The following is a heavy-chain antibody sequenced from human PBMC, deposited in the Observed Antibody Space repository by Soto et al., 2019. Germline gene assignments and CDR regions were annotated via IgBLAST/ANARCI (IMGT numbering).Heavy chain of an antibody. CDR2: LYDVFGS. CDR1: GFTLTSYT. Sequence: EVQLVESGGGLVKPGGSLRLSCAASGFTLTSYTMNWVRQAPGKGLEWVSALYDVFGSFYADSVKGRFTTSSDRSKSTVYLQMNDLRPDDTAVYYCASWHEREHAYDVWGQGTTVIVSS. CDR3: ASWHEREHAYDV. V-gene: IGHV3-66*01. J-gene: IGHJ3*01. D-gene: IGHD1-1*01.